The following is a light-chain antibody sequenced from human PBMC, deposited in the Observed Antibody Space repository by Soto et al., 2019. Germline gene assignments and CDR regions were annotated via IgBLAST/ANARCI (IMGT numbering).Light chain of an antibody. J-gene: IGKJ5*01. Sequence: EIVLTQSPGTLSLSPGERATLSCRASQSVSSTYLAWYQQKPGQAPRLFIYGASSRATGIPDRFSGSGSGTDFTLTISRLEAEDFAVYYCQQYASSPITFGQGTRLEIK. CDR3: QQYASSPIT. CDR2: GAS. CDR1: QSVSSTY. V-gene: IGKV3-20*01.